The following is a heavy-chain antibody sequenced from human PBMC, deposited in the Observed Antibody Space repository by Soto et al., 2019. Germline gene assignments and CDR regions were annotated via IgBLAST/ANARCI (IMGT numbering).Heavy chain of an antibody. D-gene: IGHD3-22*01. CDR2: IYWNDDK. CDR1: GFSLSTSGVG. CDR3: AHGGDYYDSSGYYLPWFDP. Sequence: SGPTLVNPTQTLTLTCTFSGFSLSTSGVGVGWIRQPPGKALEWLALIYWNDDKRYSPSLKSRLTITKDTSKNQVVLTMTNMDPVDTATYYCAHGGDYYDSSGYYLPWFDPWGQGTLVTVSS. J-gene: IGHJ5*02. V-gene: IGHV2-5*01.